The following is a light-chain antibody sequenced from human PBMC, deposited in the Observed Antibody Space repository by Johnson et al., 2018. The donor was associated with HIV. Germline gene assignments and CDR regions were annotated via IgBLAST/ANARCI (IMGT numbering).Light chain of an antibody. J-gene: IGLJ1*01. CDR3: GTWDSSLSASYV. V-gene: IGLV1-51*01. Sequence: QAVLTQPPSVSAAPGQTVTISCSGSSSNVGSSFVSWYRQVPGTAPKLLIYDNNKRPSGIPDRFSGSKSGTSATLGITGLQTGDEADYYCGTWDSSLSASYVFGTGTKVTVL. CDR2: DNN. CDR1: SSNVGSSF.